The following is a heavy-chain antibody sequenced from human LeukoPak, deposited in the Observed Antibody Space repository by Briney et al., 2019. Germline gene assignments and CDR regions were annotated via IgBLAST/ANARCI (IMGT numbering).Heavy chain of an antibody. D-gene: IGHD3-3*01. CDR2: IRSKANSYAT. CDR1: GFTFSGSA. V-gene: IGHV3-73*01. CDR3: TRSLRFLEWLLYFDY. Sequence: PGGSLRLSCAASGFTFSGSAMHWVRQASGKGLEWVGRIRSKANSYATAYAASVKGRFTISRDDSKNTAYLQMNSLKTEDTAVYYCTRSLRFLEWLLYFDYWGQGTLVTVSS. J-gene: IGHJ4*02.